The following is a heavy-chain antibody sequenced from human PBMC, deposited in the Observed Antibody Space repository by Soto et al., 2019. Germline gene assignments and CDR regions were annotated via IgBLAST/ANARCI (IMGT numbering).Heavy chain of an antibody. Sequence: SETLSLTCTVSGGSISSYYWSWIRQPPGKGLEWIGYIYYSGSTNYNPSLKSRVTISVDTSKNQFSLKLSSVTAADTAVYYCARGLVVPAARGDYYYYYYMDVPGKLTTVTVSS. CDR3: ARGLVVPAARGDYYYYYYMDV. V-gene: IGHV4-59*01. CDR2: IYYSGST. CDR1: GGSISSYY. J-gene: IGHJ6*03. D-gene: IGHD2-2*01.